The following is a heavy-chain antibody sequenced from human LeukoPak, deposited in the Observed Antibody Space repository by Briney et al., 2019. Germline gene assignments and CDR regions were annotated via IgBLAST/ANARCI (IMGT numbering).Heavy chain of an antibody. CDR1: GFTFTSSA. V-gene: IGHV1-58*01. CDR2: IVVGSGNT. CDR3: AAEAAYYYDSRDAFDV. D-gene: IGHD3-22*01. Sequence: SVKVSCTASGFTFTSSAVQWVRQARGQRLEWIGWIVVGSGNTNYAQKFQERVTITRDMSTSLVYMELSSLRSEDTAVYYCAAEAAYYYDSRDAFDVWGQGTMVTVSS. J-gene: IGHJ3*01.